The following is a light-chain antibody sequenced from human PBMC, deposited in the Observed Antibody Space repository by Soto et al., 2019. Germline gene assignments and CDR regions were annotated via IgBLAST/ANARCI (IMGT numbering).Light chain of an antibody. Sequence: IEMTQSPSSVSASVGDRVTITCRASQDIRSRLAWYQHKPGKAPNLLIYSATTLQSGVPYRFSGSGSGTYFTLTISSLQPEDFATYYCQQSYTTPRTFGQGTKVELK. CDR3: QQSYTTPRT. V-gene: IGKV1-12*01. J-gene: IGKJ1*01. CDR1: QDIRSR. CDR2: SAT.